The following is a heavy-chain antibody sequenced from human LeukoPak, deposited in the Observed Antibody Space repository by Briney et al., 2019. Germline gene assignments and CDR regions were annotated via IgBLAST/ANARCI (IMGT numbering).Heavy chain of an antibody. J-gene: IGHJ4*02. Sequence: GGSLRLSCAASGFTVSSNYMSWVRQAPGKGLEWVSVIYSGGSTYYADSVKGRFTICRDNSKNTLYLQMNSLRAEDTAVYYCAREIIQLPGYFDYWGQGTLVTVSS. V-gene: IGHV3-53*01. D-gene: IGHD5-18*01. CDR1: GFTVSSNY. CDR3: AREIIQLPGYFDY. CDR2: IYSGGST.